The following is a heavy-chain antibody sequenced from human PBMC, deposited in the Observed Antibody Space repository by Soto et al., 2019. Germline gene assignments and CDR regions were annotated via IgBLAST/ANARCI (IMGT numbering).Heavy chain of an antibody. CDR1: GGSISSSSYY. D-gene: IGHD5-12*01. J-gene: IGHJ4*02. Sequence: SETLSLTCTVSGGSISSSSYYWGWIRQPPGKGLEWIGSIYYSGSTYYNPSLKSRVTISVDTSKNQFSLKLSSVTAADTAVYYCAGIVATQFDYWGQGTLVTVSS. CDR3: AGIVATQFDY. V-gene: IGHV4-39*01. CDR2: IYYSGST.